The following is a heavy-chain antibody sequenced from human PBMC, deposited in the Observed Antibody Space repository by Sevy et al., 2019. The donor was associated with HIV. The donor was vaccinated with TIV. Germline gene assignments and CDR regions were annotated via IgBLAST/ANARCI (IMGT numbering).Heavy chain of an antibody. CDR2: IWNDGSNK. Sequence: GGSLRFSCAASGFTFSNYGMHWVRQAPGKGLEWVAVIWNDGSNKYYADSVKGRFTISRDNSKNTLYLQMNSLRVEDTAAYFCARGGDFNDRSAKRDFDYWGQGTLVTVSS. V-gene: IGHV3-33*01. D-gene: IGHD3-22*01. CDR3: ARGGDFNDRSAKRDFDY. J-gene: IGHJ4*02. CDR1: GFTFSNYG.